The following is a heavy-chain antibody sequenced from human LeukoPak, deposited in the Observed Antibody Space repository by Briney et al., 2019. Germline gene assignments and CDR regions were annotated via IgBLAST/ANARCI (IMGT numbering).Heavy chain of an antibody. J-gene: IGHJ5*02. D-gene: IGHD2-2*01. Sequence: ASVKVSCKASGYTFTGYYMHWVRQAPGQGLEWMGWINPNSGGTNYAQKFQGRVTMTRDTSISTAYMELSRLRSDDTAVYYCARDLFNCSSTSCQDRVGWFDPWGQGTLVTVSS. CDR2: INPNSGGT. CDR1: GYTFTGYY. V-gene: IGHV1-2*02. CDR3: ARDLFNCSSTSCQDRVGWFDP.